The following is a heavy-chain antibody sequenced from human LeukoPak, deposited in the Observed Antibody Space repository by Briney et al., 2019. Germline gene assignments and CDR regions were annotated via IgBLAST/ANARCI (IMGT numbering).Heavy chain of an antibody. CDR3: ARYSGTFSNSYFDC. J-gene: IGHJ4*02. Sequence: PGGSLRLSCAASGFTFSSYGIHWVRQAPGKGLEWVAFVRYDGSNKYYADSVKGRFTISRDNSKNTLYLQMNSLRAEDTAVYYCARYSGTFSNSYFDCWGQGTLVTVSS. V-gene: IGHV3-30*02. D-gene: IGHD1-26*01. CDR1: GFTFSSYG. CDR2: VRYDGSNK.